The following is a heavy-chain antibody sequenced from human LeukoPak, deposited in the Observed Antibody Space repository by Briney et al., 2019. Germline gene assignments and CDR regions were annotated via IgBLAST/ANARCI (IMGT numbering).Heavy chain of an antibody. D-gene: IGHD3-22*01. CDR3: ARIKPISGSYDY. CDR1: GYTFTDYY. J-gene: IGHJ4*02. V-gene: IGHV1-2*02. CDR2: INPNSGDT. Sequence: GASVKVSCKASGYTFTDYYMHWVRQTPGQGLEWMGWINPNSGDTNYAQNFQGRVTMTRDTSISTAYMELGTLRSDDTAVYYCARIKPISGSYDYWGQGTLVTVSS.